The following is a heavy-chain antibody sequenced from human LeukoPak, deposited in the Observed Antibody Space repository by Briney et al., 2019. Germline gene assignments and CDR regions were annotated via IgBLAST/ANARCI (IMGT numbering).Heavy chain of an antibody. V-gene: IGHV3-7*01. CDR2: IKHDGRDK. J-gene: IGHJ4*02. CDR3: ARSYTASGYYYGVAY. CDR1: GFTFNNYW. Sequence: GGCLRLSCAASGFTFNNYWMTWVRQAPGKGLEWVATIKHDGRDKHYVDSVKGRLAISRDNANNSVHLQMNSLRAEDTAVYFCARSYTASGYYYGVAYWGQGTLVSVSS. D-gene: IGHD3-22*01.